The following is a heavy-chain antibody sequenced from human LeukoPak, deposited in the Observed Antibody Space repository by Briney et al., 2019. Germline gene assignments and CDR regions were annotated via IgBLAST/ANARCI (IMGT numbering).Heavy chain of an antibody. Sequence: PSETLSLTCTVSGGSISSYYWSWIRQPPGKGLEWIGYIYYSGSTNYNPSLKSRVTISVDTSKNQFSLKLSSVTAADTAVYYCARGGYYYDKRNAFDIWGQGTMVTVSS. CDR2: IYYSGST. J-gene: IGHJ3*02. CDR1: GGSISSYY. CDR3: ARGGYYYDKRNAFDI. V-gene: IGHV4-59*01. D-gene: IGHD3-22*01.